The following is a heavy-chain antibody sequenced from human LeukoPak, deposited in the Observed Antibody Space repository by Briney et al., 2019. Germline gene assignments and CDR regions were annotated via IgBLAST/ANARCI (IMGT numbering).Heavy chain of an antibody. CDR2: IYTSGST. D-gene: IGHD3-10*01. CDR3: ARDGYTMVRGVIVDYYYYYMDV. CDR1: GGSISSYY. Sequence: SETLSLTCTVSGGSISSYYWSWIRQPAGKGLEWIGRIYTSGSTNYNPSLKSRVTMSVDTSKNQFSLKLSSVTAADTAVYYCARDGYTMVRGVIVDYYYYYMDVWGKGTTVTISS. J-gene: IGHJ6*03. V-gene: IGHV4-4*07.